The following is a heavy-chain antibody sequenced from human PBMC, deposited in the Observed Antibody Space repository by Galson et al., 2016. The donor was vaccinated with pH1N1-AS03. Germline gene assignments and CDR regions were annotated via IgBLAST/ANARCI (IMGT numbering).Heavy chain of an antibody. CDR2: ITSSGGSGSTI. CDR1: GFTFGDYY. V-gene: IGHV3-11*01. Sequence: LRLSCAASGFTFGDYYMSWIRQAPGKGLEWISCITSSGGSGSTIYYADSVKGRFTISRDNAKNSPYPQMNSLRADDTAVYYWARGWYDIWTGYLVDPFDYWGQGALVTVSS. D-gene: IGHD3-9*01. J-gene: IGHJ4*02. CDR3: ARGWYDIWTGYLVDPFDY.